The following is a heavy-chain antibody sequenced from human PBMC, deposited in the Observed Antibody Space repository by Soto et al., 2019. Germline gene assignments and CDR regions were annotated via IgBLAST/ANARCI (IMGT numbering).Heavy chain of an antibody. V-gene: IGHV3-30-3*01. CDR1: GFTFSSYS. CDR2: ISYDGINK. D-gene: IGHD2-8*01. CDR3: AREPIVIMVYAEPKFDY. J-gene: IGHJ4*02. Sequence: PGGSLRLSCAASGFTFSSYSIHWVRQAPCKGLEWVAVISYDGINKYYADSVKGRFTISRDNYKNTLYLQMNSLRAEDTAVYYCAREPIVIMVYAEPKFDYCGQGTLVTFSS.